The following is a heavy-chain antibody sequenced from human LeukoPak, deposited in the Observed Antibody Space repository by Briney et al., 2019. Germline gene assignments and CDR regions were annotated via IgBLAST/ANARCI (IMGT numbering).Heavy chain of an antibody. CDR2: MNPNSGNT. CDR3: AGGLGDNSNYYPYYCYGMDV. Sequence: ASVKVSCKASGYTFTTYDINWVRQATGQGLEWMGWMNPNSGNTGYAQKFQGRVTMTRNTSISTAYMELSSLRSEDTAVYYCAGGLGDNSNYYPYYCYGMDVWGQGTTVTVSS. J-gene: IGHJ6*02. D-gene: IGHD4-4*01. V-gene: IGHV1-8*01. CDR1: GYTFTTYD.